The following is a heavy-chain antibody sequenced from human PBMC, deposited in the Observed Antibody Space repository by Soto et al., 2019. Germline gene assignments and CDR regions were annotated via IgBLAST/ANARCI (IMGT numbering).Heavy chain of an antibody. J-gene: IGHJ6*02. CDR1: GFTFSTYS. V-gene: IGHV3-21*01. CDR2: IISSSSYI. CDR3: ARAGGAAMVLRSRYYYGMDV. Sequence: PGGSLSLSCAASGFTFSTYSLNWVRQAPGKWLEGVSSIISSSSYIYYADSVKGRFTISRDNAKNSLYLQMNSLRAEDTAVYYCARAGGAAMVLRSRYYYGMDVWGQGTTVTVSS. D-gene: IGHD5-18*01.